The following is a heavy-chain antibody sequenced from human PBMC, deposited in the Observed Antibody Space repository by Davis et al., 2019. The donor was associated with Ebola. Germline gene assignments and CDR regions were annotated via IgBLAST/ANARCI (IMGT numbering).Heavy chain of an antibody. Sequence: GESLKISCAASGFTFSSYGMHWVRQAPGKGLEWVAVIWYDGSNKYYADSVKGRFTISRDNSKNTLYLQMNSLRAEDTAVYYCARLTPTVTADYWGQGTLVTVSS. V-gene: IGHV3-33*01. CDR3: ARLTPTVTADY. D-gene: IGHD4-11*01. CDR2: IWYDGSNK. J-gene: IGHJ4*02. CDR1: GFTFSSYG.